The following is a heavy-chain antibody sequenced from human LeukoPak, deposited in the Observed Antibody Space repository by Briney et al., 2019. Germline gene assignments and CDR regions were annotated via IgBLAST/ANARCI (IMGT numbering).Heavy chain of an antibody. CDR1: GFTFSSYG. V-gene: IGHV3-30*03. D-gene: IGHD3-22*01. J-gene: IGHJ4*02. Sequence: GGSLRLSCAASGFTFSSYGMHWVRQAPGKGLEWEALISYDGSNKYYADSVKGRFTISRDISKNTLYLQMNSLRAEDTAVYYCAASYYYDSSGYYSPGYWGQGTLVTVSS. CDR2: ISYDGSNK. CDR3: AASYYYDSSGYYSPGY.